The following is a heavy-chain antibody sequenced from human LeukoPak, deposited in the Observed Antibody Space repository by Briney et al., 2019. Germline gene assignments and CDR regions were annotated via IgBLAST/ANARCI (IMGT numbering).Heavy chain of an antibody. V-gene: IGHV4-34*01. J-gene: IGHJ4*02. Sequence: SETLSLACAVYGGSFSGHYWTWIRQAPGKGLEWIGESTHTGSTNYNPSLKSRVTISVDTSKNQFSLKLTSVSAADTAVYHCARGRTGAAALDFWGPGTLVTVSS. CDR3: ARGRTGAAALDF. CDR2: STHTGST. CDR1: GGSFSGHY. D-gene: IGHD2-2*01.